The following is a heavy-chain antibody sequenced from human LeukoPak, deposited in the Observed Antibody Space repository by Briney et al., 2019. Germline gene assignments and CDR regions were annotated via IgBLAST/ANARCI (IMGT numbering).Heavy chain of an antibody. CDR3: ASSSWSPHNWFDP. CDR2: IYYSGST. V-gene: IGHV4-39*01. Sequence: PSETLSLTCTVSGGSISSSSYYWGWIRQPPGKGLEWIGSIYYSGSTYYNPSLKSRVTISVDTSKNQFSLKLSSVTAADTAVYYCASSSWSPHNWFDPWGQGTLVTVSS. CDR1: GGSISSSSYY. J-gene: IGHJ5*02. D-gene: IGHD6-13*01.